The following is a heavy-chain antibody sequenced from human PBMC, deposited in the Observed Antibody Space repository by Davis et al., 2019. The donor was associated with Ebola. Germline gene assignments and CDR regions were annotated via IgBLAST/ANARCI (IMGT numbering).Heavy chain of an antibody. J-gene: IGHJ4*02. CDR1: GFTSA. V-gene: IGHV3-30*19. D-gene: IGHD3-10*01. Sequence: GGSLRLSCEASGFTSAMHWVRQATGKGLEWVAFISADGSNEYYTDSVKGRFTISRDTSKNTVYLQMSSLRPEDTAVYYCARGLWDYYGSGLPKYFDIWGQGTRVTVSS. CDR2: ISADGSNE. CDR3: ARGLWDYYGSGLPKYFDI.